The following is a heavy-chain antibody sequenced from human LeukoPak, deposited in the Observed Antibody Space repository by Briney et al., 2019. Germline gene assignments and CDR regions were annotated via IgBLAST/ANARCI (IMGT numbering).Heavy chain of an antibody. CDR1: GFTFSSYA. D-gene: IGHD3-22*01. V-gene: IGHV3-30*04. CDR3: AKDDSSGYYSHFDY. Sequence: GRSLRLSCAASGFTFSSYAMHWVRQAPGKGLEWVAVISYDGSNKYYADSVKGRFTISRDNSKNTLYLQMNSLRAEDTAVYYCAKDDSSGYYSHFDYWGQGTLVTVSS. J-gene: IGHJ4*02. CDR2: ISYDGSNK.